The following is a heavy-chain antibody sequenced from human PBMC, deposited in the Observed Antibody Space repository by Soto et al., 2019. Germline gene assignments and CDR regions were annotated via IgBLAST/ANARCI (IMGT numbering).Heavy chain of an antibody. CDR3: ARGPLLWFGELPFSAMDV. V-gene: IGHV4-34*01. Sequence: QVQLQQWGAGLLKPSETLSLTCAVYGGSFSGYYWSWIRQPPGKGLEWIGEINHSGSTNYNPSLQSRVTISVDTSKNQFSLKLSSVTAADTAVYYCARGPLLWFGELPFSAMDVWGQGTTVTVSS. CDR1: GGSFSGYY. CDR2: INHSGST. D-gene: IGHD3-10*01. J-gene: IGHJ6*02.